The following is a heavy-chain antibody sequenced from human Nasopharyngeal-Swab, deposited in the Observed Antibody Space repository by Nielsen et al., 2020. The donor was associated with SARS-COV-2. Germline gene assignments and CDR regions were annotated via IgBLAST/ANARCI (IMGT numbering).Heavy chain of an antibody. CDR1: GFTFSDYY. J-gene: IGHJ4*02. D-gene: IGHD3-22*01. Sequence: GGSLRLSCTASGFTFSDYYMSWIRQAPGKGLEWVSYISSSGSTIYYADSVKGRFTISRDSAKNSLYLQMNSLRAEDTAVYYCARGYVWYYDSSCHYWGQGTLVTVSS. CDR2: ISSSGSTI. CDR3: ARGYVWYYDSSCHY. V-gene: IGHV3-11*04.